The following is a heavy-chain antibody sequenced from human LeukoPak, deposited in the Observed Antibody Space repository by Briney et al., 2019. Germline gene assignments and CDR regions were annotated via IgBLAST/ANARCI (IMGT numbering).Heavy chain of an antibody. Sequence: ASVKVSCKASGYTFTSYGISWVRQAPGQGLEWMGWISAYNGNTNYAQKLQGRVTMTTDTSTSTAYMELRSLRSDDTAVYYCARSYDNSGYYYYGMDVWGQGTTVTVSS. D-gene: IGHD3-22*01. V-gene: IGHV1-18*01. J-gene: IGHJ6*02. CDR2: ISAYNGNT. CDR1: GYTFTSYG. CDR3: ARSYDNSGYYYYGMDV.